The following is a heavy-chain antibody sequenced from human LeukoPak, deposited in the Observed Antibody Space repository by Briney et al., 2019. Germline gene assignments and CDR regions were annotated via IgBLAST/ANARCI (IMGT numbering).Heavy chain of an antibody. D-gene: IGHD6-19*01. Sequence: PGGPLRPSWAASGFTFSRYAMSGVRQAPGKGREWGSSVSTDGDTYYTDSVKGRFAISRDVSSNTLFLQMISLRAEDTALYYCARSRSGSVAGTSDYWGQGTLVTVSS. CDR1: GFTFSRYA. CDR2: VSTDGDT. J-gene: IGHJ4*02. CDR3: ARSRSGSVAGTSDY. V-gene: IGHV3-23*01.